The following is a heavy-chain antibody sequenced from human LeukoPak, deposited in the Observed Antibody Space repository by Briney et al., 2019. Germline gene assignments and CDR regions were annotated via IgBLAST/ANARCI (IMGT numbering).Heavy chain of an antibody. V-gene: IGHV3-20*04. D-gene: IGHD3-22*01. J-gene: IGHJ4*02. Sequence: GGSLRLSCAASGFTFDDYGMSWVHQAPGKGLEWASGINWNGGSTGYADSVKGRFTISRDNAKNSLYLQMNSLRAEDTALYYCAGSYDSSGYLFDYWGQGTPVTVSS. CDR3: AGSYDSSGYLFDY. CDR1: GFTFDDYG. CDR2: INWNGGST.